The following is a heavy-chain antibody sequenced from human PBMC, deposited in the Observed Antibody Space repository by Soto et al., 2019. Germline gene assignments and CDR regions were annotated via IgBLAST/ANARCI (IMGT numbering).Heavy chain of an antibody. CDR2: IYYSGET. D-gene: IGHD3-10*01. CDR1: GDSISRYY. J-gene: IGHJ6*02. V-gene: IGHV4-59*01. CDR3: ATYQGGEFLKGSGMDV. Sequence: QVQLQESGPGLVKPSETLSLTCTVSGDSISRYYWSWIRLSPGKGLEWIGYIYYSGETNYNPSVNSRATTSVARTTNQFSLTPSSVTAADTAVYYSATYQGGEFLKGSGMDVWGQGTTVTVSS.